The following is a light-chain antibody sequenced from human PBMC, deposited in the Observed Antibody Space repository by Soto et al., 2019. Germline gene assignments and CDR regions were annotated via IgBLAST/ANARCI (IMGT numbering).Light chain of an antibody. CDR3: LQTFQLPLT. J-gene: IGKJ4*01. Sequence: EIVVTQTPPSLSVTPGQSASISCRTSQSLLHTDGKTYLYWYLQKPGQPPHLLVYEGFNRFSGVPDRFSGSESGTDFTLKISRVEAEDCGVYYCLQTFQLPLTFGGGTKVEI. CDR2: EGF. V-gene: IGKV2D-29*01. CDR1: QSLLHTDGKTY.